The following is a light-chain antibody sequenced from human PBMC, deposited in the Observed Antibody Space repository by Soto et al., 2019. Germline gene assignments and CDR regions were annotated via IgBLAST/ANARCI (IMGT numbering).Light chain of an antibody. V-gene: IGKV1-33*01. CDR3: QQYDNLPLYT. CDR1: QDIINY. CDR2: DAS. J-gene: IGKJ2*01. Sequence: DIQMTQSPSSLSASVGDRVTITCQASQDIINYLKWYQQKPGKAPKLLIYDASNVETGVPSRFSGSGSGTDFTFTISSLQPEDIATYYCQQYDNLPLYTFGQGTTLEIK.